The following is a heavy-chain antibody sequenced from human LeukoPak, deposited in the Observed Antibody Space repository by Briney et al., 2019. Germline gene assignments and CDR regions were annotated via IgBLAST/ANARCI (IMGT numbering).Heavy chain of an antibody. Sequence: GGSLRLSCAASGFNFGSYSMTWVRQAPGKGLEWVSVMSADSATTFYADSVKGRFTISRDNSKNTLYLQMSSLRAEDTAVYYCAKGSPWFGELFMIYYYMDVWGKGTTVTISS. CDR1: GFNFGSYS. CDR2: MSADSATT. V-gene: IGHV3-23*01. CDR3: AKGSPWFGELFMIYYYMDV. D-gene: IGHD3-10*01. J-gene: IGHJ6*03.